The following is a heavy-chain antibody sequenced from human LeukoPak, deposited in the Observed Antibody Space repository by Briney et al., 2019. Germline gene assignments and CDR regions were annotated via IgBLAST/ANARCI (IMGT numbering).Heavy chain of an antibody. CDR2: IYHTGST. CDR1: GYSIISGYY. D-gene: IGHD2-2*01. V-gene: IGHV4-38-2*01. J-gene: IGHJ4*02. CDR3: ARNGTSSYFDY. Sequence: PSETLSLTCAVSGYSIISGYYWGWIRQAPGKGLEWIGSIYHTGSTHYNPSLKSRVTISVDTPKNQFSLKLSAATAADTTVYYCARNGTSSYFDYWGQGTLVTVSS.